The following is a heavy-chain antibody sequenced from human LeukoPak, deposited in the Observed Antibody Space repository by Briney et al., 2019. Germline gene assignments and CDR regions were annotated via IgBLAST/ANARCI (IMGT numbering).Heavy chain of an antibody. V-gene: IGHV4-30-4*01. D-gene: IGHD5-12*01. CDR1: GGSISSGDYY. Sequence: SETLSLTCTVSGGSISSGDYYWSWIRQPPGKGLEWIGYIYYSGSTYYNPSLKSRVTISVDTSKNQFSLKLSSVTAADTAVYYCAAERSSYVGDAFDIWGQGTMVTVSS. CDR2: IYYSGST. CDR3: AAERSSYVGDAFDI. J-gene: IGHJ3*02.